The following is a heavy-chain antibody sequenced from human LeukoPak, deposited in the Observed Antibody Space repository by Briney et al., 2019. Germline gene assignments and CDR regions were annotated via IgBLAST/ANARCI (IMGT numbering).Heavy chain of an antibody. CDR1: GGSFSGYY. J-gene: IGHJ5*02. Sequence: SSETLSLTCAVYGGSFSGYYLSWIRQPPGKGLEWIGEINHSGSTNYNPSLKSRVTISVDTSKNQFSLKLSSVTAADTAAYYCAREGGRYNWFDPWGQGTLVTVSS. V-gene: IGHV4-34*01. CDR2: INHSGST. D-gene: IGHD3-16*01. CDR3: AREGGRYNWFDP.